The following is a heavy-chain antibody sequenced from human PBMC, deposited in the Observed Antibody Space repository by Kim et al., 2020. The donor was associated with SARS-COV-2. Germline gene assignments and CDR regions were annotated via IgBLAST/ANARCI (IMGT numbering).Heavy chain of an antibody. Sequence: SETLSLTCTVSGGSISSSSYYWGWIRQPPGKGLEWIGSINYSGSTYYNPSLKSRVTITVDTSKNQFSLKLSSVTAADTAVYYCASRCGGDCYSDYYYYGMAVWGQGTTFTVSS. V-gene: IGHV4-39*01. J-gene: IGHJ6*02. CDR2: INYSGST. CDR1: GGSISSSSYY. CDR3: ASRCGGDCYSDYYYYGMAV. D-gene: IGHD2-21*02.